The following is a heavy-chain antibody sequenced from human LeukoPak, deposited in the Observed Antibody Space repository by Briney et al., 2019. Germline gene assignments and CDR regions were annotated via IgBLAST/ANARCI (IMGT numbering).Heavy chain of an antibody. CDR3: SRENGAFSPFGY. CDR1: GGSFSGYY. V-gene: IGHV4-34*01. D-gene: IGHD2-8*01. CDR2: INHSGST. Sequence: SETLSLTCAVYGGSFSGYYWSWIRQPPGKGLEWIGEINHSGSTNYNPSLSSRVTMALDTSKNHLSLYLTSVTAADTAVYYCSRENGAFSPFGYWGQGYLVTVLS. J-gene: IGHJ4*02.